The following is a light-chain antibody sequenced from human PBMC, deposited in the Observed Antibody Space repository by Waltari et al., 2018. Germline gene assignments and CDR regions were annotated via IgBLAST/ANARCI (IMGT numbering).Light chain of an antibody. Sequence: EIVLTQSPGTLSFSPGERATLSCRASQSVSRTLAWYQQKPGQAPRLLIYDASTWATGIPDRFSGSGSGTDFSLTISRLEPEDFAVYYCQKYGTLPATFGQGTKVQIK. CDR1: QSVSRT. J-gene: IGKJ1*01. CDR2: DAS. V-gene: IGKV3-20*01. CDR3: QKYGTLPAT.